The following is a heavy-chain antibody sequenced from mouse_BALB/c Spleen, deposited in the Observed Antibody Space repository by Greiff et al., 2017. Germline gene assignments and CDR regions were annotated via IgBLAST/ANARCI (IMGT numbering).Heavy chain of an antibody. CDR3: AREDDGYYSGYFDY. CDR2: IYPGDGDT. Sequence: QVQLKESGPELVKPGASVKISCKASGYAFSSSWMNWVKQRPGQGLEWIGRIYPGDGDTNYNGKFKGKATLTADKSSSTAYMQLSSLTSVDSAVYFCAREDDGYYSGYFDYWGQGTTLTVSS. D-gene: IGHD2-3*01. V-gene: IGHV1-82*01. CDR1: GYAFSSSW. J-gene: IGHJ2*01.